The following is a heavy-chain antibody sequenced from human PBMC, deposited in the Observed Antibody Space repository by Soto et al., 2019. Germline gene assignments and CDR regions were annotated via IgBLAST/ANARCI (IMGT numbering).Heavy chain of an antibody. Sequence: QVQLVQSGAEVKKPGASVKLSCKSSEYTFTDYYIHWVRQAPGQGLEWMGLINPSGGSTIYAQKFQGSVTMTRDTSTSTVYMELSSLRSDDTAVYYCATAAYSTSWYDFWGQGTLVTVSS. CDR1: EYTFTDYY. V-gene: IGHV1-46*01. CDR2: INPSGGST. J-gene: IGHJ5*01. CDR3: ATAAYSTSWYDF. D-gene: IGHD6-13*01.